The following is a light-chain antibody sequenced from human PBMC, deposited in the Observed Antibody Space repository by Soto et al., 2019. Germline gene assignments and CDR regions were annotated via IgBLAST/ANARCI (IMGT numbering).Light chain of an antibody. CDR3: QQRTNWPVT. Sequence: EIVLTQSPATLSLSPGARATLSCRASQSISSYLAWYQQKPGHTPRLLIYDPSNRAAGIPARFSGSGSGTDFTLPISSLEPEDFAVYYCQQRTNWPVTGGPGTTVDVK. V-gene: IGKV3-11*01. J-gene: IGKJ3*01. CDR2: DPS. CDR1: QSISSY.